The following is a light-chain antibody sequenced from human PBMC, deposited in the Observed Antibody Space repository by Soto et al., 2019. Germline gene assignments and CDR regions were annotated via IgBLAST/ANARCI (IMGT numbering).Light chain of an antibody. V-gene: IGKV3-20*01. CDR3: QQYGSPPPTAT. CDR2: GAS. CDR1: QSVSSSY. J-gene: IGKJ1*01. Sequence: EIVLTQSPGTLSLSPGERATLSCRASQSVSSSYLAWYQQKPGQAPRHLIYGASSRATGIPDRFSGSGSGTDFTLNISRLEPEDFAVYYWQQYGSPPPTATFGQGTKVEIK.